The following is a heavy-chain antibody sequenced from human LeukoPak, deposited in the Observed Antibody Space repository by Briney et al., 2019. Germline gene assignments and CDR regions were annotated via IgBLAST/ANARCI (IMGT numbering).Heavy chain of an antibody. CDR3: ARIADSSGYYYGY. D-gene: IGHD3-22*01. V-gene: IGHV1-2*02. Sequence: ASVKVSCKASGYTFTGYYMHWVRQAPGQGLEWMGWINPNSGGTNYAQKFQGRVTMTRDTSISTAYMELSRLRSDDAAVYYCARIADSSGYYYGYWGQGTLVTVSS. CDR1: GYTFTGYY. CDR2: INPNSGGT. J-gene: IGHJ4*02.